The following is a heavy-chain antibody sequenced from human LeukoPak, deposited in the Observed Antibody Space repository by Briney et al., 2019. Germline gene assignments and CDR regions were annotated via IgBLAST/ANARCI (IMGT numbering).Heavy chain of an antibody. D-gene: IGHD4-23*01. CDR3: AQGSYGDYGGQLQN. J-gene: IGHJ1*01. CDR1: GFTFSSFA. V-gene: IGHV3-23*01. CDR2: ISVDGSMG. Sequence: GGSLRLSCAASGFTFSSFAMSWVRQAPGKGLAWVSAISVDGSMGHYSDSVKGRFSISRDNSKNTLYLQMDSLRAEGTPLYYCAQGSYGDYGGQLQNWGQGTLVTVPS.